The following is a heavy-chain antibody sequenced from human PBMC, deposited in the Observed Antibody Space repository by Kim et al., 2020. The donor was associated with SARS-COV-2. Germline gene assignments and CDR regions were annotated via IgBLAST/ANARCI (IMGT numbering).Heavy chain of an antibody. J-gene: IGHJ4*02. CDR3: ARASFYGSGNSFPPGY. V-gene: IGHV4-31*02. Sequence: PSLRSRVTISIDPSNNQFSLKLSSVTAADTAVYYCARASFYGSGNSFPPGYWGPGTLVTVSS. D-gene: IGHD3-10*01.